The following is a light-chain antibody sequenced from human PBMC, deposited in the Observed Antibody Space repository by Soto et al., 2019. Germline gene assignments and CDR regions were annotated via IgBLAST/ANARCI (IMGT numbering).Light chain of an antibody. CDR2: WAS. Sequence: DIVMTQSPASLAVSLGERATIHCKSSQSLLANCNNMNCLAWYQHKPGQPPKMLILWASTRESGVPDRFSGSGSGTDFTLTLNSLQPEDFATYYCQQGYSTPWTFGQGTKVEIK. CDR1: QSLLANCNNMNC. CDR3: QQGYSTPWT. V-gene: IGKV4-1*01. J-gene: IGKJ1*01.